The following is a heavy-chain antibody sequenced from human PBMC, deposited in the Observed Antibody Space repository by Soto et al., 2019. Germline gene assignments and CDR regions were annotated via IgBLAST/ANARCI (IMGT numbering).Heavy chain of an antibody. CDR3: AAGYSTGLDAFDL. V-gene: IGHV5-51*01. D-gene: IGHD2-8*02. CDR1: GYNFANYW. CDR2: IFPGDSDT. J-gene: IGHJ3*01. Sequence: EVQLVQSGAEAEKPGESLKISCKGSGYNFANYWIGWVRQVPGKGLEWMGMIFPGDSDTKNSPSLQGQITMSVDKSNSSAYLQWRSLKASDTAMYYCAAGYSTGLDAFDLWGQGTVVTVSS.